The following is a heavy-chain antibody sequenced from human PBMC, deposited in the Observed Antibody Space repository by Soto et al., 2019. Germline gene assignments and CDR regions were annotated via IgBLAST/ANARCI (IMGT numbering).Heavy chain of an antibody. J-gene: IGHJ6*02. CDR1: GGTFSTSA. Sequence: QVQLVQSGAEVMQPGSSVRVSCKASGGTFSTSAISWVRQAPGQGLEWMGGIIPIFGTADYAQKFQGRVTITAEESTSTACMELSSLRSEDTAVYFCARDKDRVRLGGPYYYAMDVWGQGTTVTVSS. V-gene: IGHV1-69*12. CDR3: ARDKDRVRLGGPYYYAMDV. CDR2: IIPIFGTA. D-gene: IGHD5-12*01.